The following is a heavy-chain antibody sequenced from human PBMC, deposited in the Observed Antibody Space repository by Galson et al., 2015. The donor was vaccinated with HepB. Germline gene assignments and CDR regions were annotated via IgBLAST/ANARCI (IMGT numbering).Heavy chain of an antibody. D-gene: IGHD6-13*01. V-gene: IGHV3-13*04. Sequence: SLRLSCAASGFTFSSYDMHWVRQATGKGLEWVSAIGTAGDTYYPGSVKGRFTISRENAKNSLYLQMNSLRAGDTAVYYCARAWQQLGYDLWGRGTLVTVSS. CDR2: IGTAGDT. CDR3: ARAWQQLGYDL. J-gene: IGHJ2*01. CDR1: GFTFSSYD.